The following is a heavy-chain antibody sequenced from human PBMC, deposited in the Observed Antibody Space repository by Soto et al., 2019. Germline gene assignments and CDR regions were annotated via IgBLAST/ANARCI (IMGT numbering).Heavy chain of an antibody. V-gene: IGHV1-18*04. Sequence: QVQLVQSGPEVIKPGASLNVSCTASGDTLTSYGVTWVRQAPGQGLKWMGFHSGQNGNTNYAQRFEGRVTMTADMSAATAYLQLRTLRSDDTAIYYCAVGKDFDYWGQGTLVIVSS. J-gene: IGHJ4*02. CDR1: GDTLTSYG. CDR2: HSGQNGNT. D-gene: IGHD1-26*01. CDR3: AVGKDFDY.